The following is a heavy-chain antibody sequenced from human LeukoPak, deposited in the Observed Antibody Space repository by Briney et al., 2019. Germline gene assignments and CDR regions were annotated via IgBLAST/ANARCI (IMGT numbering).Heavy chain of an antibody. J-gene: IGHJ4*02. V-gene: IGHV4-61*02. CDR1: GGSISSGGYY. CDR3: ARAGYSFRSYFDY. Sequence: SETLSLTCTVSGGSISSGGYYWSWIRQPAGKGLEWIGRIYTSGSTNYNPSLKSRVTMSVDTSKNQFSLKLSSVTAADTAVYYCARAGYSFRSYFDYWGQGTLVTVSS. CDR2: IYTSGST. D-gene: IGHD5-18*01.